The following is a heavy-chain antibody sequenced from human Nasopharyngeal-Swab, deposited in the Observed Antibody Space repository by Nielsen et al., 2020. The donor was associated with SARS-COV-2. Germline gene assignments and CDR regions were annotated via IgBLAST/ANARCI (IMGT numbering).Heavy chain of an antibody. CDR2: ISGIGVST. Sequence: GRQAAGKGLEWVSSISGIGVSTYYADSVKGRFTVCRDSSRNTLYLQMSSLKAEDTAVYFCAKNTGYSTGWNDAFDIWGQGTMVTVSS. CDR3: AKNTGYSTGWNDAFDI. V-gene: IGHV3-23*01. J-gene: IGHJ3*02. D-gene: IGHD6-19*01.